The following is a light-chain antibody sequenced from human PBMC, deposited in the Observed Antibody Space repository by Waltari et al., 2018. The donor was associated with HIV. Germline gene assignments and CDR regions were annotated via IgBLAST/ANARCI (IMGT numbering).Light chain of an antibody. Sequence: QSVLTQPPSASGTPGQRVTISCSGSASNMRGSFVYWYQQLPGTAPKLIIHRNNQRPSGVPDRFSCSKSGTSASLVITGLRSEDEAEYHCAAWDDSLDGPVVFGGGTKLTVL. V-gene: IGLV1-47*01. J-gene: IGLJ2*01. CDR3: AAWDDSLDGPVV. CDR2: RNN. CDR1: ASNMRGSF.